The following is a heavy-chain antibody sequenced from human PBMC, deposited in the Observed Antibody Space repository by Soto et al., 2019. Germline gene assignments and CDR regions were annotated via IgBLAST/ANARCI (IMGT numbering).Heavy chain of an antibody. J-gene: IGHJ4*02. Sequence: EVELVESGGGLVKPGGSLRLSCAASGFTCSSYSMNWVRQAPGKGLEWLSSISSSSSYIYYADSVKGRFIISRDNAKNSLYLQLNILRAEDTAVYYCARDQPGYSYGYGLGYWGQGTLVTVSS. CDR3: ARDQPGYSYGYGLGY. D-gene: IGHD5-18*01. V-gene: IGHV3-21*01. CDR2: ISSSSSYI. CDR1: GFTCSSYS.